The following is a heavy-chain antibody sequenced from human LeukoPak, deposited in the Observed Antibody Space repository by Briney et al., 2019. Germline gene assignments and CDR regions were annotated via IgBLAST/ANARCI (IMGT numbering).Heavy chain of an antibody. CDR3: GKTTAGYSSGQKPAWPVDY. V-gene: IGHV3-23*01. Sequence: PGGSLRLSCEASGFTFGSFAMYWVRQAPGKGLDWIAGIFGSGGSPHYADSVKGQFTISRDNSKNTVYLQINSLRAEDTAVYYCGKTTAGYSSGQKPAWPVDYWGQGTLVTVSS. CDR2: IFGSGGSP. J-gene: IGHJ4*02. CDR1: GFTFGSFA. D-gene: IGHD5-18*01.